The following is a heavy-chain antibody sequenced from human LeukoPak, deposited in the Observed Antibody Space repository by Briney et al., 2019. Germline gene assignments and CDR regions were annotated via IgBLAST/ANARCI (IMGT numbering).Heavy chain of an antibody. CDR3: VRGLMGPDF. J-gene: IGHJ4*02. V-gene: IGHV3-74*01. CDR2: IDNDAYST. CDR1: GFAFNRHW. Sequence: GGSLRLSCAASGFAFNRHWMYWVRQPPGKGLVWVSRIDNDAYSTVYADSVKGRFTISRDNAKNTLYLQMNSLRAEDTAVYYCVRGLMGPDFWGQGTLVTVFS. D-gene: IGHD2-21*02.